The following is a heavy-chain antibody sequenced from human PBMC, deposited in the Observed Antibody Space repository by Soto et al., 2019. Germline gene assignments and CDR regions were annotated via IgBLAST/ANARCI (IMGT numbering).Heavy chain of an antibody. CDR1: GFTFSSYA. CDR2: ISGSGGST. CDR3: AKSSMVEVAGQGYYYYYGMDV. V-gene: IGHV3-23*01. Sequence: GGSLRLSCAASGFTFSSYAMSWVRQAPGKGLEWVSAISGSGGSTYYADSVKGRFTISRDNSKNTLYLQMNSLRAEDTAVYYCAKSSMVEVAGQGYYYYYGMDVWGQGTTVTVSS. J-gene: IGHJ6*02. D-gene: IGHD6-19*01.